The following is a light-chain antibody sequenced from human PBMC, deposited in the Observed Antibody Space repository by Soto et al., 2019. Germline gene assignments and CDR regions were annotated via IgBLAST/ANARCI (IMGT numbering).Light chain of an antibody. CDR3: QNYNSAPFT. CDR1: HDIGNS. Sequence: DLPMTQSPPSLSASVGDRVTVACRASHDIGNSLAWYQQRPGKSPRLLIYDASTIQSGVPARFSGSGSGTHSILAITSLRPEDAAIYYCQNYNSAPFTFGGGTKVEVK. V-gene: IGKV1-27*01. CDR2: DAS. J-gene: IGKJ4*01.